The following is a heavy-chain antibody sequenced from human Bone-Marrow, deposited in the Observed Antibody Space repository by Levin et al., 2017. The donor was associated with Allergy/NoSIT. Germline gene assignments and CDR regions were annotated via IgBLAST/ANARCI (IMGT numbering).Heavy chain of an antibody. Sequence: SQTLSLTCSVSGASIISGTFFWTWIRQPPGRGLEWLGYISYRGSTSYTPSLKSRLSMSLDTSKNQFSLTLTSVTAADSAVYYCARDPEGPANYYGDDVWGPGTTVPVSS. V-gene: IGHV4-31*03. CDR2: ISYRGST. CDR1: GASIISGTFF. CDR3: ARDPEGPANYYGDDV. J-gene: IGHJ6*02.